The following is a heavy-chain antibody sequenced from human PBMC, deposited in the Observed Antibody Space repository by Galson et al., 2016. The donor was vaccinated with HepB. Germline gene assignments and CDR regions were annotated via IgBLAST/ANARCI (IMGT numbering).Heavy chain of an antibody. CDR1: GFSLAEYA. D-gene: IGHD6-19*01. CDR3: AKDKTSGYSSGWYYFVY. CDR2: ISWNGRTL. Sequence: SLRLSCAASGFSLAEYAIHWVRQAPGKGLEWVSGISWNGRTLGYEDSVKGRFTISNDYAKNSLYLQMNSLRPEDTALYYCAKDKTSGYSSGWYYFVYWAQGTLVTVSS. J-gene: IGHJ4*02. V-gene: IGHV3-9*01.